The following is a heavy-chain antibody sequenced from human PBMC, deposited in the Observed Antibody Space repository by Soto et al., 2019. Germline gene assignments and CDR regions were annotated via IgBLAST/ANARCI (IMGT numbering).Heavy chain of an antibody. CDR3: ASGASRWYPYFFDS. CDR2: IIPYYNTP. CDR1: EGTFNSYA. D-gene: IGHD6-13*01. J-gene: IGHJ4*02. V-gene: IGHV1-69*01. Sequence: QAQVVQSGAEVRKPGSSVKLSCKASEGTFNSYAIAWLRQAPGQGLEWMGGIIPYYNTPNYAPKFQDRVTITTDDSTNPGYMELRSRRSDDTAVYFCASGASRWYPYFFDSWSQGTLVTVSS.